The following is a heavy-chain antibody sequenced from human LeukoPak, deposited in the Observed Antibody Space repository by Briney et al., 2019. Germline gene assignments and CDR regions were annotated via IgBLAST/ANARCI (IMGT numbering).Heavy chain of an antibody. D-gene: IGHD6-19*01. CDR1: GLTFSSYA. Sequence: PGGSLRLSCAASGLTFSSYAMSGVRQAPGKGLEWVSGISGSGGSTYYADSVKGRFTISRDNSKNTLYLQMNSLRAEDTAVYYCAGMYSSGWYERGGFDYWGQGTLVTVSS. CDR2: ISGSGGST. CDR3: AGMYSSGWYERGGFDY. V-gene: IGHV3-23*01. J-gene: IGHJ4*02.